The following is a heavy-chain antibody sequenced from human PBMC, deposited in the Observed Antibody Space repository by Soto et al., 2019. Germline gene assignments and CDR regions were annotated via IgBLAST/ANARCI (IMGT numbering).Heavy chain of an antibody. V-gene: IGHV1-46*01. CDR2: INPSGGST. J-gene: IGHJ6*02. CDR3: ARDLKKDIVVVVAATYGMDV. CDR1: GYTFTSYY. D-gene: IGHD2-15*01. Sequence: GASVKVSCKASGYTFTSYYMHWVRQAPGQGLEWMGIINPSGGSTSYAQKFQGRVTMTRDTSTSTVYMELSSLRSEDTAVYYCARDLKKDIVVVVAATYGMDVWGQGTTVTAP.